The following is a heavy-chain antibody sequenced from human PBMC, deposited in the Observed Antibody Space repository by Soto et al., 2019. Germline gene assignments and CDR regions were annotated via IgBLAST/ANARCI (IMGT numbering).Heavy chain of an antibody. CDR3: ARHTMEDLRYFAWSYGMDV. J-gene: IGHJ6*02. V-gene: IGHV5-10-1*01. Sequence: GESLKISCKGSGYSFTSYWISWVRQMPGKGLEWMGRIDPSDSYTNYSPSFQGHVTISADKSISTAYLQWSSLTASDTAMYCCARHTMEDLRYFAWSYGMDVWGQGTTVTVSS. CDR1: GYSFTSYW. D-gene: IGHD3-9*01. CDR2: IDPSDSYT.